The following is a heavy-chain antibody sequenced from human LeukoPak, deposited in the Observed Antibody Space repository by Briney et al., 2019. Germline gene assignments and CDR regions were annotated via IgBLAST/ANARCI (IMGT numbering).Heavy chain of an antibody. D-gene: IGHD1-1*01. CDR3: VKDLSGYWTFDY. CDR1: GFTFSNYY. V-gene: IGHV3-30*18. Sequence: PGGPLRLSCAASGFTFSNYYMHWGRQAPGKGLEWVAVISDDGNRKYYADSVQGRFTISRDNSKNTLYLQMNSLRAEDTAVYFCVKDLSGYWTFDYWGQGTLVTVSS. CDR2: ISDDGNRK. J-gene: IGHJ4*02.